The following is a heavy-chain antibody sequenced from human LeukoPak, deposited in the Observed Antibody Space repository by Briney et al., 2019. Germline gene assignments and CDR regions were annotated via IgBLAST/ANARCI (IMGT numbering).Heavy chain of an antibody. CDR1: GFTFSSYW. V-gene: IGHV3-7*01. J-gene: IGHJ4*02. CDR2: IKQDGSEK. CDR3: ARDSPYDFWSFDY. D-gene: IGHD3-3*01. Sequence: GGSLRLSCAASGFTFSSYWMSWVRQAPGERLEWVANIKQDGSEKYYVDSVKGRFTISRDNAKNSLYLQMNSLRAEDTAVYYCARDSPYDFWSFDYWGQGTLVTVSS.